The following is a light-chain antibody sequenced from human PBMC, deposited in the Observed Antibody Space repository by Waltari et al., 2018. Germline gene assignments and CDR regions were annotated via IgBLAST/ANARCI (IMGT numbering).Light chain of an antibody. V-gene: IGKV3-20*01. Sequence: EIVLTQSPGTLSLSPGERVPLSCRASQSVSRTLAGYQQKPGQAPRLLIYGASIRATGIPDRFSGSGSGTDFSLTISRLEPEDFAVYYCQHYRSLPVTFGQGTKVEIK. J-gene: IGKJ1*01. CDR1: QSVSRT. CDR3: QHYRSLPVT. CDR2: GAS.